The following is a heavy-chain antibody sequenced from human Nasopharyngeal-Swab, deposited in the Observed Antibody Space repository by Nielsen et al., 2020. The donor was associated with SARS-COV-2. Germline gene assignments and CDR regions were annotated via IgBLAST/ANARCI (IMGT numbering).Heavy chain of an antibody. V-gene: IGHV1-69*13. D-gene: IGHD3-22*01. CDR1: GGTFSSYA. CDR2: IIPIFGTA. CDR3: AGGDDSLANSYY. J-gene: IGHJ4*02. Sequence: SVKASCKASGGTFSSYAISWVRQAPRQGLEWMGGIIPIFGTANYAQKFQGRVTITADESTSTAYMELSSLRSEDTAVYYCAGGDDSLANSYYWGQGTLVTVSS.